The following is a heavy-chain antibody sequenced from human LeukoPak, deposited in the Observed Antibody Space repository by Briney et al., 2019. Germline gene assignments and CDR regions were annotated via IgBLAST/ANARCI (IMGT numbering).Heavy chain of an antibody. J-gene: IGHJ4*02. Sequence: GGSLRLSCAASGFTFDDYGMSWVRQAPGKGLEWVSGINWNGGSTGYADPVKGRFTISRDNAKNSLYLQMNSLRAEDTALYYCARERFHGSGAPKYDCWGQGTLVTVSS. CDR2: INWNGGST. CDR3: ARERFHGSGAPKYDC. V-gene: IGHV3-20*04. D-gene: IGHD3-10*01. CDR1: GFTFDDYG.